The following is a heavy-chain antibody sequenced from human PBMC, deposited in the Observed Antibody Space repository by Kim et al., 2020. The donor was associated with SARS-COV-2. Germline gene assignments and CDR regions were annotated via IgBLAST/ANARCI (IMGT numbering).Heavy chain of an antibody. CDR1: GGSISSGDYY. CDR3: ARGIVYGDYADPFDI. V-gene: IGHV4-30-4*01. J-gene: IGHJ3*02. Sequence: SETLSLTCTVSGGSISSGDYYWSWIRPPPGKGLEWIGYIYYSGSTYYNPSLKSRVTITVDTSKNQFSLKLSSVTAADTAVYYCARGIVYGDYADPFDIWGQGTMVTVSS. D-gene: IGHD4-17*01. CDR2: IYYSGST.